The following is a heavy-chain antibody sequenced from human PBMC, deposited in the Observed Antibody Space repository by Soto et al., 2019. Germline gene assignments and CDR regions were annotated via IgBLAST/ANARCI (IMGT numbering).Heavy chain of an antibody. Sequence: SVKVCCKASGGTFSSYAISWVRQAPGQGLEWMGGIIPIFGTANYAQKFQGRVTITADESTSTAYMELSSLRSEDTAVYYCASGRAGSGILIYYYYYGMDVSGQGTTVTVSS. CDR3: ASGRAGSGILIYYYYYGMDV. CDR2: IIPIFGTA. D-gene: IGHD3-10*01. J-gene: IGHJ6*02. CDR1: GGTFSSYA. V-gene: IGHV1-69*13.